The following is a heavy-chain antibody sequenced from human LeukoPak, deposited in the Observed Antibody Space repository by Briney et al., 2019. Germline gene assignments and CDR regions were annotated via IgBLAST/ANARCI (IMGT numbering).Heavy chain of an antibody. Sequence: ASETLFLTCTVSGGSISSYYWSWIRQPPGKGLEWIGYIYYSGSTNYNPSLKSRVTISVDTSKNQFSLKLSSVTAADTAVYYCARHSTYYYDSSGYLDYWGEGTLVTVS. CDR3: ARHSTYYYDSSGYLDY. CDR1: GGSISSYY. V-gene: IGHV4-59*08. J-gene: IGHJ4*02. D-gene: IGHD3-22*01. CDR2: IYYSGST.